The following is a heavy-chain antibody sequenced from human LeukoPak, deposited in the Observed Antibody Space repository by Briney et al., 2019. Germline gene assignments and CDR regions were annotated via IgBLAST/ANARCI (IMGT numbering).Heavy chain of an antibody. CDR2: IWYDRSNK. CDR3: AKIQGSSGYYPDY. CDR1: GFTFSTYG. D-gene: IGHD3-22*01. J-gene: IGHJ4*02. V-gene: IGHV3-33*06. Sequence: PGGSLRLSCAASGFTFSTYGIHWVRQAPGKGLEWVAVIWYDRSNKYYADSVKGRFTISRDNSKNTLYLQMNSLRAEDTAVYYCAKIQGSSGYYPDYWGQGTLVTVSS.